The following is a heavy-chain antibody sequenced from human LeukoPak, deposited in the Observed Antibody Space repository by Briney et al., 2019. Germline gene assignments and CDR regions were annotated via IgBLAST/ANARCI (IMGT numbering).Heavy chain of an antibody. CDR3: TTRSYSYGTGVLDY. J-gene: IGHJ4*02. CDR2: IKSKTDGGTT. Sequence: GGSLRLSCAASGFTFSNAWMSWVRQAPGKGLEWVGRIKSKTDGGTTDYAAPVKGRFTISRDDSKNTLYLQMNSLKTEDTAVYYCTTRSYSYGTGVLDYWGQGTLVTVSS. CDR1: GFTFSNAW. V-gene: IGHV3-15*01. D-gene: IGHD5-24*01.